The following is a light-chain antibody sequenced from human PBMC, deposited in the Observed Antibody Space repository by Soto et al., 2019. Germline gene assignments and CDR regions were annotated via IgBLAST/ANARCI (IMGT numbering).Light chain of an antibody. CDR1: QSLSSSY. V-gene: IGKV3-20*01. CDR2: GAS. Sequence: EIVLTQSPGTLSLSPGERATLSCRASQSLSSSYLAWYQQKPGQAPRLLIYGASSRATGIPDRFSGSGSGTDFTLTISGLEPEDFALYYCQQYSASPKWTFGQATNVESK. CDR3: QQYSASPKWT. J-gene: IGKJ1*01.